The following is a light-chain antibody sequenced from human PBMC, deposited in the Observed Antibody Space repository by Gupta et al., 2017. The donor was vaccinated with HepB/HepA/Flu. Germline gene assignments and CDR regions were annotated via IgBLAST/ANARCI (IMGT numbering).Light chain of an antibody. J-gene: IGKJ1*01. CDR2: GAS. V-gene: IGKV3-20*01. CDR3: QQYGNSLRT. Sequence: EIVLTQSTGTLSLSPGERATLSCRASQTIINNYLAWYQQKPGQAPRLLIYGASSRATGIPDRFSGSGSGTDFALNISRLEPDDFAVYYCQQYGNSLRTFGPGTKVEFK. CDR1: QTIINNY.